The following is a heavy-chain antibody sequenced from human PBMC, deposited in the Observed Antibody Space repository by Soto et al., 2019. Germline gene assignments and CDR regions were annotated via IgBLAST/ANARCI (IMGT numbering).Heavy chain of an antibody. D-gene: IGHD3-22*01. J-gene: IGHJ6*02. CDR2: IGSSGSTI. V-gene: IGHV3-48*03. Sequence: GGSLRLSCAASGFTFSSYEMNWVRQAPGKGLEWVSYIGSSGSTIYYADSVKGRFTISRDNAKNSLYLQMNSLRAEDTAVYYCARGLSYYYYYGMDVWGQGTTVTVSS. CDR1: GFTFSSYE. CDR3: ARGLSYYYYYGMDV.